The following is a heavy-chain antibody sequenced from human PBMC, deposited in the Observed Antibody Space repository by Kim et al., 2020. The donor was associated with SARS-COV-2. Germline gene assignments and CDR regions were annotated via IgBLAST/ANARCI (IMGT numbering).Heavy chain of an antibody. CDR3: AREGYFDWLSSLDY. V-gene: IGHV3-33*01. J-gene: IGHJ4*02. Sequence: GKGLEWVAVIWYDGSNKYYADSVKGRFTISRDNSKNTLYLQMNSLRAEDTAVYYCAREGYFDWLSSLDYWGQGTLVTVSS. D-gene: IGHD3-9*01. CDR2: IWYDGSNK.